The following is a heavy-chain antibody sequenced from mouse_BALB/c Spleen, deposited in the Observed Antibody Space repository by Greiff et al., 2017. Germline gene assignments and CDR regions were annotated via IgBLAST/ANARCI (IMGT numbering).Heavy chain of an antibody. J-gene: IGHJ2*01. CDR3: ATDGLDY. V-gene: IGHV5-17*02. CDR1: GFTFSSFG. CDR2: ISSGSSTI. D-gene: IGHD3-1*01. Sequence: EVQLQQSGGGLVKPGGSLKLSCAASGFTFSSFGMHWVRQAPEKGLEWVAYISSGSSTIYYADTVKGRFTISRDNPKNTLFLQMTSLRSEDTAMYYCATDGLDYWGQGTTLTVSS.